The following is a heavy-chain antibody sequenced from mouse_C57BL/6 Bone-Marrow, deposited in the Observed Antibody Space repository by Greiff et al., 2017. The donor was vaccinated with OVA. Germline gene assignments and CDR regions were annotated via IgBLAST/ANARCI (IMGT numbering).Heavy chain of an antibody. CDR3: ARGSSRAY. J-gene: IGHJ3*01. D-gene: IGHD6-1*01. CDR2: ISSGSSTI. V-gene: IGHV5-17*01. CDR1: GFTFSDYG. Sequence: EVQRVESGGGLVKPGGSLKLSCAASGFTFSDYGMHWVRQAPEEGLEWVAYISSGSSTIYYADTVKGRFTISRDNAKNTLFLQMTSLRAEDTAMYYCARGSSRAYWGQGTLVTVSA.